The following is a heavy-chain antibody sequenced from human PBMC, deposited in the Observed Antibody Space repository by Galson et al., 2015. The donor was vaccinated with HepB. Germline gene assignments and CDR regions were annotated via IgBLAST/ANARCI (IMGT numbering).Heavy chain of an antibody. J-gene: IGHJ4*02. V-gene: IGHV3-21*01. D-gene: IGHD6-13*01. CDR1: GFTFSSYG. Sequence: SLRLSCAASGFTFSSYGMNWVRQAPGKGLEWVSSISSSSSYIYYADSVKGRFTISRDNAKNSLYLQMNSLRAEDTAVYYCARAGSSWYSLDYWGQGTLVTVSS. CDR3: ARAGSSWYSLDY. CDR2: ISSSSSYI.